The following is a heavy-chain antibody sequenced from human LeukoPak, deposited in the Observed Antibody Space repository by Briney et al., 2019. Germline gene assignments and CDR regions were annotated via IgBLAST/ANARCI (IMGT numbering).Heavy chain of an antibody. CDR1: GGTFSSYA. CDR3: AGDKRVYCSSTSCYYRRYYGMDV. V-gene: IGHV1-69*06. J-gene: IGHJ6*04. D-gene: IGHD2-2*01. CDR2: IIPIFGTA. Sequence: SVKVSCKASGGTFSSYAISWVRQAPGQGLEWMGGIIPIFGTASYAQKFQGRVTITADKSTSTAYMELSSLRSEDTAVYYCAGDKRVYCSSTSCYYRRYYGMDVWGKGTTVTVSS.